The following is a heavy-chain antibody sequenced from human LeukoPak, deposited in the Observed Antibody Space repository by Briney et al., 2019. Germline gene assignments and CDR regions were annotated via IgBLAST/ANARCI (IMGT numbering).Heavy chain of an antibody. J-gene: IGHJ4*02. Sequence: GGSLRLSCAASGFTFSSYSMNWVRQAPGKGLEWVSAISGSGDSTYYADSVKGRFTISRDNSKNTLYLQMNSLRAEDTAVYYCAKETYDILTGYYRGFDYWGQGTLVTVSS. D-gene: IGHD3-9*01. CDR1: GFTFSSYS. CDR2: ISGSGDST. CDR3: AKETYDILTGYYRGFDY. V-gene: IGHV3-23*01.